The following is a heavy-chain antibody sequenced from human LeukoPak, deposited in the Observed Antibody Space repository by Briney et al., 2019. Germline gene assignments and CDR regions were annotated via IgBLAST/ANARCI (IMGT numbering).Heavy chain of an antibody. D-gene: IGHD4-23*01. CDR1: GFTFSSYE. CDR3: ARWTTVVTPSFDY. V-gene: IGHV3-48*03. J-gene: IGHJ4*02. CDR2: ISGSGSTI. Sequence: PGGSLRLSCAASGFTFSSYEMNWVRQAPGKGLEWVSYISGSGSTIYYADSVKGRFTISRDNAKNSLYLQMNSLRAEDTAVYYCARWTTVVTPSFDYWGQGTLVTVSS.